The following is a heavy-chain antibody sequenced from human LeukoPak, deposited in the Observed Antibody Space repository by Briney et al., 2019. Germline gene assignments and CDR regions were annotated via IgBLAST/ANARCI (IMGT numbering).Heavy chain of an antibody. CDR2: IYYSGST. Sequence: SETLSLTCTVSGGSISSYYWSWIRQPPGKGLEWIDYIYYSGSTNYNPSLKSRVTTSVDTSKNQFSLKLSSVTAADTAVYYCARGQFYGDYVYFDYWGQGTLVTVSS. D-gene: IGHD4-17*01. CDR1: GGSISSYY. J-gene: IGHJ4*02. V-gene: IGHV4-59*01. CDR3: ARGQFYGDYVYFDY.